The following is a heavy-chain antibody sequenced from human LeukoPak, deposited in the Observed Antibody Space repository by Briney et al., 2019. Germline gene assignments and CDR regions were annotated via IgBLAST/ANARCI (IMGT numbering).Heavy chain of an antibody. J-gene: IGHJ6*03. CDR3: ARDSTVTTSYYYYMDV. V-gene: IGHV1-2*02. CDR1: GYTFTGYY. D-gene: IGHD4-17*01. Sequence: GASVKVSCKASGYTFTGYYMHWVRQAPGQGLEWMGWINPNSGGTNYAQKFQGRVTMTRDTSISTAYMELSRLRSDDTAVYYCARDSTVTTSYYYYMDVWGKGTTVTVSS. CDR2: INPNSGGT.